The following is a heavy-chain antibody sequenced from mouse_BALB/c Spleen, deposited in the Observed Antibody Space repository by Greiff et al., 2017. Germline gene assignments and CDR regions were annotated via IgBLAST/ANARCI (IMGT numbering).Heavy chain of an antibody. D-gene: IGHD1-2*01. CDR1: GFNIKDYY. V-gene: IGHV14-1*02. Sequence: VQLQQSGAELVKPGASVKLSCTASGFNIKDYYMHWVKQRPEQGLEWIGWIDPENGNTIYDPKFQGKASITADTSSNTAYLQLSSLTSEDTAVYYCARRVITTGWYFDVWGAGTTVTVSS. CDR3: ARRVITTGWYFDV. CDR2: IDPENGNT. J-gene: IGHJ1*01.